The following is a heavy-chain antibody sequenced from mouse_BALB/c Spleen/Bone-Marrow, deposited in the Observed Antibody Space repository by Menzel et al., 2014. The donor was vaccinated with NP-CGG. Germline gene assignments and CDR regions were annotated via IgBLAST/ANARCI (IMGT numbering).Heavy chain of an antibody. CDR3: ARSLLRLSYAMDY. CDR1: GFTFSSFG. Sequence: EVKLVESGGGLVQPGGPRKLSCAASGFTFSSFGMHWVRQAPEKGLEWVAYISSGSSTIYCADTVKGRFTISRDNPKNTLFLQMTSLRSEDTAMYYCARSLLRLSYAMDYWGQGTSVTVSS. V-gene: IGHV5-17*02. D-gene: IGHD1-2*01. CDR2: ISSGSSTI. J-gene: IGHJ4*01.